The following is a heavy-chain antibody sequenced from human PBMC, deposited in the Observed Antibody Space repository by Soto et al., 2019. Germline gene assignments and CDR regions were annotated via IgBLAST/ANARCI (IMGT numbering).Heavy chain of an antibody. J-gene: IGHJ4*02. CDR3: VKDRYVDY. Sequence: VGSLRLSCSVSGFTFSSYAMHWVRQAPGKGLEYIASISSEGATTYYADSVKGRFIISRDNSKNTLYLQMSSLRAEDTAVYYCVKDRYVDYWGQGILVTVS. V-gene: IGHV3-64D*06. CDR2: ISSEGATT. CDR1: GFTFSSYA.